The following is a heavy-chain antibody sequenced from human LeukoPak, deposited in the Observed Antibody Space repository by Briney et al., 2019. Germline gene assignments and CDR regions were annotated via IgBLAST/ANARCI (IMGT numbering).Heavy chain of an antibody. CDR2: IYYSGST. CDR1: GGSINSYY. Sequence: SETLSVTCSVSGGSINSYYWSWIRQPPGKGLEWIGYIYYSGSTNYNPSLKSRVTISVDTSKNQFSLKLSSVTAADTAVYYCACGYSYGYPDYWGQGTLVTVSS. V-gene: IGHV4-59*08. CDR3: ACGYSYGYPDY. D-gene: IGHD5-18*01. J-gene: IGHJ4*02.